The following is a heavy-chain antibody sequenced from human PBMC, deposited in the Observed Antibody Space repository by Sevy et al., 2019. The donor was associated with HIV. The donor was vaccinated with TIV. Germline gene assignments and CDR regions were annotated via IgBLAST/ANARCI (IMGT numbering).Heavy chain of an antibody. D-gene: IGHD3-3*01. J-gene: IGHJ4*02. Sequence: ASVKVSCKASGYTFNNYYMHWVRQAPGQGLERMGIINPTGGSTSYAQKFQGRVTITRDTSTSTVYMELSSLRSEDTAVYYCARDLTIFGVIPDYWGQGTLVTVSS. CDR2: INPTGGST. CDR1: GYTFNNYY. CDR3: ARDLTIFGVIPDY. V-gene: IGHV1-46*02.